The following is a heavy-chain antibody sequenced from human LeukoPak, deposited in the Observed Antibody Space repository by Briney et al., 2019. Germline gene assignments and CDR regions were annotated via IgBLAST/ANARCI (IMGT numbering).Heavy chain of an antibody. Sequence: GGSLRLSCAASGFTFSSYEMNWVRQAPGKGLEWVSYISSSGSTIYYADSVKGRFTISRDNAKNSLYLQMNSLRAEDTAVYYCARERVRIAVAYDYWGQGTLVTVSS. CDR3: ARERVRIAVAYDY. D-gene: IGHD6-19*01. J-gene: IGHJ4*02. V-gene: IGHV3-48*03. CDR1: GFTFSSYE. CDR2: ISSSGSTI.